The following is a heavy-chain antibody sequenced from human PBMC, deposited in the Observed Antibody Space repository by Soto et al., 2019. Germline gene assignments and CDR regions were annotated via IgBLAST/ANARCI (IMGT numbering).Heavy chain of an antibody. CDR1: GFTFSSYS. CDR3: ARENYGDYLNWFDP. Sequence: EVQLVESGGGLVQPGGSLRLSCAASGFTFSSYSMNWVRQAPGKGLEWVSYISSSSSTIYYADSVKGRFTISRDNAKNALYLQMNSLRDEDTAVYYCARENYGDYLNWFDPWCQGTLGSVSS. V-gene: IGHV3-48*02. D-gene: IGHD4-17*01. CDR2: ISSSSSTI. J-gene: IGHJ5*02.